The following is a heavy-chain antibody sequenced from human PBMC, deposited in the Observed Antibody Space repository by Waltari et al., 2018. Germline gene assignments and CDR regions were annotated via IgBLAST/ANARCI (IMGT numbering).Heavy chain of an antibody. V-gene: IGHV4-4*07. CDR3: ARVSATSWSSAYYFDF. D-gene: IGHD2-2*01. Sequence: QVQLQESGPGLLKPSETLSLTCTVSGVSISSFYWGWIRQPAGKGLEWVGRIYISGSSSPNPSLKSRVTMSADTSKNQFSLKLTSVTAADTAVYYCARVSATSWSSAYYFDFWGQGILVTVSS. J-gene: IGHJ4*02. CDR2: IYISGSS. CDR1: GVSISSFY.